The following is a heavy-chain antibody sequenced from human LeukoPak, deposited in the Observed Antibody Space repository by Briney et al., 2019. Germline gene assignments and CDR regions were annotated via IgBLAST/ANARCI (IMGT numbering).Heavy chain of an antibody. CDR1: GGSISSSSYY. CDR2: IYYSRST. J-gene: IGHJ4*02. V-gene: IGHV4-39*07. CDR3: ARDRGYYYGSGSQTNLDY. Sequence: SETLSLNCTVSGGSISSSSYYWGWIRQPPGKGLEWIGRIYYSRSTYYNPSLKSRVIISVDTSKNQFSLKLSSVTAADTAVYYCARDRGYYYGSGSQTNLDYWGQGTLVTVSS. D-gene: IGHD3-10*01.